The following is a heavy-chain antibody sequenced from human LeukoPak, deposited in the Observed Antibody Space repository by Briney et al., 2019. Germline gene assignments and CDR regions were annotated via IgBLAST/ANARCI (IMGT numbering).Heavy chain of an antibody. V-gene: IGHV3-30*04. J-gene: IGHJ4*02. CDR2: TSHDGSSK. CDR3: ARDPPDC. Sequence: GGSLRLSCVASAFTFSTYAMHWVRQAPGKGPEWVAVTSHDGSSKYYVDSVTGRFTISRDNSKNTLYLQMNSLRTEDTAVYYCARDPPDCWGQGTLVTVSS. CDR1: AFTFSTYA.